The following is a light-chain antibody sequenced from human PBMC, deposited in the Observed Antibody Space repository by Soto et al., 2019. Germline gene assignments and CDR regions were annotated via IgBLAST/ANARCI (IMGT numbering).Light chain of an antibody. J-gene: IGLJ2*01. CDR1: SSNIGNNA. Sequence: QSVLTQPPSVSAAPRQRVTISCSGISSNIGNNAVNWYQQLPGKAPKLLIYYDDLLPSGVSDRFSGSKSGTSASLAISGLQSEDEADYYCAAWDDSLNGLVFGGGTKLTVL. V-gene: IGLV1-36*01. CDR3: AAWDDSLNGLV. CDR2: YDD.